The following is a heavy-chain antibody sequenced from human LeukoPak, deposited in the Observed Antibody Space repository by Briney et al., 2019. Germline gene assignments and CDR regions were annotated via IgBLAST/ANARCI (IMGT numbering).Heavy chain of an antibody. CDR1: GYTFTGYY. Sequence: ASVKVSCKASGYTFTGYYMHWVRQAPGQGLEWMGWINPNSGGTNYAQKFQGRVTMTRDTSISTAYMELSRLSSDDTAMYYCARGTPTGIVLPHFDYWGQGTLVTVSS. D-gene: IGHD1-26*01. V-gene: IGHV1-2*02. J-gene: IGHJ4*02. CDR3: ARGTPTGIVLPHFDY. CDR2: INPNSGGT.